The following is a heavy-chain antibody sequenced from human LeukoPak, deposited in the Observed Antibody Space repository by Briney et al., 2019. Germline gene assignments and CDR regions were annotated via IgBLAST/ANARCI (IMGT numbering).Heavy chain of an antibody. CDR1: GGSFSGYY. CDR2: INHSGST. D-gene: IGHD3-22*01. CDR3: ARGYYDSSGCNFDY. Sequence: SETLSLTCAVYGGSFSGYYWSWIRQPPGEGLEWIGEINHSGSTNYNPSLKSRVTISVDTSKNQFSLKLSSVTAADTAVYYCARGYYDSSGCNFDYWGQGTLVTVSS. J-gene: IGHJ4*02. V-gene: IGHV4-34*01.